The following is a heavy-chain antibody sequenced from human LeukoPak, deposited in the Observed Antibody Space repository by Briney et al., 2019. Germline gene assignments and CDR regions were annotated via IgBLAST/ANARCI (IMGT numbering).Heavy chain of an antibody. CDR1: GASISTYY. J-gene: IGHJ6*03. Sequence: SETLSLTCTASGASISTYYWSWIRQPPGKGLEWIAYIAPSGSAVYNPSLNSRLTVSVDTSKNQFSLKLNSLTAADTAVYYCARHLPTTVTRGYSCHPMDVWGKGTTVSVSS. V-gene: IGHV4-4*09. D-gene: IGHD4-17*01. CDR3: ARHLPTTVTRGYSCHPMDV. CDR2: IAPSGSA.